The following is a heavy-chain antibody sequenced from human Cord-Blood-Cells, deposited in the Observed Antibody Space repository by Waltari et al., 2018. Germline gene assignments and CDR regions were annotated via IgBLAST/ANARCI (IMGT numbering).Heavy chain of an antibody. CDR3: ARDSIAARPVGAFDI. Sequence: QVQLQESGPGLVKPSETLSLTCAVSGYSISSGYYWGWIRQPPGKGLEWIGSIYHSGSTYYNPSLKSRVTISGDTSKNQFSLKLSSVTAADTAVYYCARDSIAARPVGAFDIWGQGTMVTVSS. CDR2: IYHSGST. J-gene: IGHJ3*02. V-gene: IGHV4-38-2*02. CDR1: GYSISSGYY. D-gene: IGHD6-6*01.